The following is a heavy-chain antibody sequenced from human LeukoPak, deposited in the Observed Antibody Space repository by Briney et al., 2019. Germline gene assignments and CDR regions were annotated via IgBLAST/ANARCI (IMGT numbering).Heavy chain of an antibody. J-gene: IGHJ2*01. V-gene: IGHV3-23*01. CDR1: GFTFSSYA. CDR2: ISGSGGST. D-gene: IGHD4-17*01. Sequence: GGSLRLSCAASGFTFSSYAISWVRQAPGKGLEWVSGISGSGGSTYYADSVKGRFTISRDNSKNTLYFQMNSLRAEDTAVYYCARARSATVTSTGDWYFDLWGRGALVTVSS. CDR3: ARARSATVTSTGDWYFDL.